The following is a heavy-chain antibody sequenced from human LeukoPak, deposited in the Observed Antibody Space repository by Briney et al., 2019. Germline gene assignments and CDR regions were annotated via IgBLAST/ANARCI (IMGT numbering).Heavy chain of an antibody. D-gene: IGHD5-12*01. Sequence: ASVKVSCKASGYTFTSYYMHWVRQAPGQGLEWMGRINPNSGGTNYAQKFQGRVTMTRDTSISTAYMELSRLRSDDTAVYYCARVDIVATSCDYWGQGTLVTVSS. CDR3: ARVDIVATSCDY. V-gene: IGHV1-2*06. CDR2: INPNSGGT. CDR1: GYTFTSYY. J-gene: IGHJ4*02.